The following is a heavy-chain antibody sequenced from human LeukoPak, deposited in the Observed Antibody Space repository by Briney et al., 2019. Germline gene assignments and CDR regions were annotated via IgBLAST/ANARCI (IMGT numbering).Heavy chain of an antibody. CDR1: GYTFTSYG. D-gene: IGHD3-3*01. CDR2: ISAYNGNT. CDR3: ARGRHFTIFGVVIINTWAYYFDY. J-gene: IGHJ4*02. Sequence: ASVKVSCKASGYTFTSYGISWVRQAPGQGLEWMGWISAYNGNTNYAQKLQGRVTMTTDTSTSTAYMELRSLRSDDTAVYYCARGRHFTIFGVVIINTWAYYFDYWGQGTLVTVSS. V-gene: IGHV1-18*01.